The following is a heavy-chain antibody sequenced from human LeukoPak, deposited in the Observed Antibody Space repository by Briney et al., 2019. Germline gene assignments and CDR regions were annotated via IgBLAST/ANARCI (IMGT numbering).Heavy chain of an antibody. D-gene: IGHD1-7*01. V-gene: IGHV4-39*01. CDR1: GGSISSSSYY. CDR2: IYYSGST. J-gene: IGHJ5*02. Sequence: PSETLSLTCTVSGGSISSSSYYWGWIRQPPGKGLEWIGSIYYSGSTYYNPSLKSRVTISVDTSKNQFSLKLSSVTAADTAVYYCARGFWKMWNYRRECWFDPWGQGTLVTVSS. CDR3: ARGFWKMWNYRRECWFDP.